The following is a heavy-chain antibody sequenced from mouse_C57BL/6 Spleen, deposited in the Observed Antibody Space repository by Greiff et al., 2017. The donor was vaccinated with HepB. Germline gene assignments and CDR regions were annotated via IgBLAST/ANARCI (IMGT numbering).Heavy chain of an antibody. CDR3: ARGDYSNLLDY. CDR1: GYSIPSGYY. J-gene: IGHJ4*01. Sequence: DVQLQESGPGLVKPSQSLSLTCSVTGYSIPSGYYWTWIRQFPGNKLEWMGYISYDGSNKYNPSLKNRISITRDTSKNQFFLKLNSVTTEDTATYYCARGDYSNLLDYWGQGTSVTVSS. CDR2: ISYDGSN. V-gene: IGHV3-6*01. D-gene: IGHD2-5*01.